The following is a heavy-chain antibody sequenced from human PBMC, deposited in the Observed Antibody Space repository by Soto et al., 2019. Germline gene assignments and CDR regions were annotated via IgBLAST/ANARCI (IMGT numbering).Heavy chain of an antibody. Sequence: QVQLVQSGAEVKKPGASVKVSCKASGYTFTGYYMHWVRQAPGQGLEWMGWINPNSGGTNYAQKFQGWVTMTREKSISTGYMELSRLRSDDSAVYYCARGIAVAGVNYYYGMDVWGQGTTVTVSS. V-gene: IGHV1-2*04. J-gene: IGHJ6*02. CDR1: GYTFTGYY. D-gene: IGHD6-19*01. CDR2: INPNSGGT. CDR3: ARGIAVAGVNYYYGMDV.